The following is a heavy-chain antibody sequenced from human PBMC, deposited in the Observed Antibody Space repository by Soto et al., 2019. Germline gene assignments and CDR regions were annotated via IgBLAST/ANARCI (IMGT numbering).Heavy chain of an antibody. Sequence: QVQLVQSGAEVKKPGSSVKVSCKASGGTFSSYAISWVRQAPGQGLEWMGGIIPIFGTANYAKKFQGRVTINEDESTSTAYMELSSLRSEDTAVNYCTRGSWASHYGLGNWFDPWGQGTLVTFS. CDR3: TRGSWASHYGLGNWFDP. V-gene: IGHV1-69*01. CDR1: GGTFSSYA. J-gene: IGHJ5*02. D-gene: IGHD4-17*01. CDR2: IIPIFGTA.